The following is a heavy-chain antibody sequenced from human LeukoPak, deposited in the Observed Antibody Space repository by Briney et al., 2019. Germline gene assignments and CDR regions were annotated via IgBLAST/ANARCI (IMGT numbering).Heavy chain of an antibody. V-gene: IGHV3-48*02. D-gene: IGHD2-15*01. CDR1: GFTFSIYS. CDR2: ISADSNTI. CDR3: ARDRAAPTWFFDL. J-gene: IGHJ2*01. Sequence: TGGSLRLSRAASGFTFSIYSMNWVRQAPGEGLEWLSYISADSNTIYYADSVKGRFTISRDNAKTSLYLQMNTLRDEDTAVYCCARDRAAPTWFFDLWGRGTLVLVSS.